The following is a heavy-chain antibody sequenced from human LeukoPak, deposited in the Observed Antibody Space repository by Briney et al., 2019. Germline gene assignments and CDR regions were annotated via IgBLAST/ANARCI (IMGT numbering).Heavy chain of an antibody. V-gene: IGHV3-53*01. D-gene: IGHD3-9*01. CDR1: GFTFSSYG. J-gene: IGHJ4*02. Sequence: GGSLRLSCAASGFTFSSYGMSWVRQAPGKGLEWVSVIYSGGSTYYADSVKGRFTISRDNSKNTLFLQMNSLRAEDTAVYFCAREGYLDLTYYFDYWGQGTLVTVSS. CDR3: AREGYLDLTYYFDY. CDR2: IYSGGST.